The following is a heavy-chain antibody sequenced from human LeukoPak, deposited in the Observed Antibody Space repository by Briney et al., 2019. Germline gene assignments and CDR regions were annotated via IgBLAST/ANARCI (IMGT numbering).Heavy chain of an antibody. Sequence: SETLSLTCAVYGGSFSGYYWSWIRQPPGKGLEWIGEINHSGSTNYNPSLKSRVTISVDTSKNQFSLKLSSVTAADTAVYYCARWRHYYGSGSYYNGNYYGMDVWGKGTTVTVSS. CDR2: INHSGST. D-gene: IGHD3-10*01. CDR3: ARWRHYYGSGSYYNGNYYGMDV. J-gene: IGHJ6*04. CDR1: GGSFSGYY. V-gene: IGHV4-34*01.